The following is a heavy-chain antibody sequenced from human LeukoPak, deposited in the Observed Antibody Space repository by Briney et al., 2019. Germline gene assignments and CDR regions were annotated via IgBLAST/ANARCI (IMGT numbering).Heavy chain of an antibody. CDR2: IRSKPYGGTT. Sequence: QPGGSLRLSCTASGFTFGDYAMSWFRQAPGKGLEWVGFIRSKPYGGTTEYAASVKGRFTISRDDSKSIAYLQVNSLKTEDTAVYYCSRVTYASGTRFDYWGQGTLVTXSS. CDR3: SRVTYASGTRFDY. J-gene: IGHJ4*02. CDR1: GFTFGDYA. D-gene: IGHD3-10*01. V-gene: IGHV3-49*03.